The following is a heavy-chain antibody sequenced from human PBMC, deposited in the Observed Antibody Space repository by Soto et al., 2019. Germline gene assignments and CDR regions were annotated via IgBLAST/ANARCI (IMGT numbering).Heavy chain of an antibody. CDR3: QSRYYDSGTQHDY. CDR2: VKSDGSAT. CDR1: GLTISSYW. J-gene: IGHJ4*02. V-gene: IGHV3-74*01. Sequence: EVQLVESGGDLVQPGGSLRLSCAASGLTISSYWMHWVRQAPGKGLVWVSKVKSDGSATAYADSVKGRFTISRDNAKNTLYLEMKRLRAEQTAVYYCQSRYYDSGTQHDYWRQGTLVTVSS. D-gene: IGHD3-10*01.